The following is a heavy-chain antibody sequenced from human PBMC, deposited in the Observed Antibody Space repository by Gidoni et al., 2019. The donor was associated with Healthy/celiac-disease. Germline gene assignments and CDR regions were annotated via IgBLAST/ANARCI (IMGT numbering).Heavy chain of an antibody. CDR3: ARIRQQWLATGGFDY. CDR2: IFSNDEK. D-gene: IGHD6-19*01. V-gene: IGHV2-26*01. CDR1: GFSLSNARMG. Sequence: QVTLKESGPVLVKLTETLTLTCTVSGFSLSNARMGVSWIRQPPGKALEWLAHIFSNDEKSYSTSLKSRLTISKDTSKSQVVLTMTNMDPVDTATYYCARIRQQWLATGGFDYWGQGTLVTVSS. J-gene: IGHJ4*02.